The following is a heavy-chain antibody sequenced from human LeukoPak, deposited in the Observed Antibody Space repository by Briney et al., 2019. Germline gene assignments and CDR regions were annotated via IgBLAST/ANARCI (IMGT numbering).Heavy chain of an antibody. CDR3: ARDGVGLELRD. D-gene: IGHD1-7*01. Sequence: ASVRVSCKASGYTFTGYYMHWVRQAPGQGLEWMGWISAYNGNTNYAQKLQGRVTMTTDTSTSTAYMELRSLRSDDTAVYYCARDGVGLELRDWGQGTLVTVSS. J-gene: IGHJ4*02. CDR2: ISAYNGNT. V-gene: IGHV1-18*04. CDR1: GYTFTGYY.